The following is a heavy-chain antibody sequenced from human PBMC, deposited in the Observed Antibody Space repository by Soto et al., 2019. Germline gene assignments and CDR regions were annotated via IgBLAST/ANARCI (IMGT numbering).Heavy chain of an antibody. CDR1: GFTVSNTY. J-gene: IGHJ3*02. CDR2: IYSGGNI. D-gene: IGHD4-17*01. CDR3: ARGRNGAAGAFDI. V-gene: IGHV3-66*01. Sequence: GGSLRLSCAASGFTVSNTYMSWVRQAPGKGLEWVSVIYSGGNIYYADSVKGRFTISRDNSRNTPYLQMNSLRAEDTAVYYCARGRNGAAGAFDIWGQGTMVTVSS.